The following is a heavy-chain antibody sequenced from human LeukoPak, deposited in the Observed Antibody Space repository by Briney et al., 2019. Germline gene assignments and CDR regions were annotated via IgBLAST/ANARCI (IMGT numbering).Heavy chain of an antibody. CDR2: ISSSSSYI. V-gene: IGHV3-21*01. D-gene: IGHD3-9*01. Sequence: GGSLRLSCAASGFTFSSYSMNWVRQAPGKGLEWVSSISSSSSYIYYADSVKGRFTISRDNAKNSLYLQMNSLRAEDTAVYYCARDKRYFDWLFSEAFDIWGQGTMVTVSS. CDR1: GFTFSSYS. J-gene: IGHJ3*02. CDR3: ARDKRYFDWLFSEAFDI.